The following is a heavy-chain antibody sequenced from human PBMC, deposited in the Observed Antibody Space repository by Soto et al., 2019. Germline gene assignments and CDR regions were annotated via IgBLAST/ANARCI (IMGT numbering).Heavy chain of an antibody. CDR2: IYYSGST. V-gene: IGHV4-39*01. CDR3: AGFSIAARGYYYYYMDV. D-gene: IGHD6-6*01. Sequence: SETLSLTCTVSGGCISSSSYYWGWIRQPPGKGLEWIGSIYYSGSTYYNPSLKSRVTISVDTSKNQFSLKLSSVTAADTAVYYCAGFSIAARGYYYYYMDVWGKGTTVTVSS. CDR1: GGCISSSSYY. J-gene: IGHJ6*03.